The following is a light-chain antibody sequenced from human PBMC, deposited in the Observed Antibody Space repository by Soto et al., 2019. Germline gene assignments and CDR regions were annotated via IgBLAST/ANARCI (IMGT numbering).Light chain of an antibody. CDR3: CSYAGSSTFYV. CDR2: EGS. Sequence: QSVLTQPASVSGSPGQSITISCTGTSSDVGSYNLVSWYQQHPGKAPKLMICEGSKRPSGVSNRFSGSKPGNTASLTISGLQAEDEADYYCCSYAGSSTFYVFGTGTKVTVL. V-gene: IGLV2-23*03. CDR1: SSDVGSYNL. J-gene: IGLJ1*01.